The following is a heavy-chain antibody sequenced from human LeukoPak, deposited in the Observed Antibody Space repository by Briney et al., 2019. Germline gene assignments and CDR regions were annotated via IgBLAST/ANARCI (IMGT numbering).Heavy chain of an antibody. J-gene: IGHJ6*03. CDR1: GASISSGSNY. CDR3: ARDLGSGGPEADYYYYYMDV. D-gene: IGHD3-10*01. CDR2: IYTSGST. Sequence: SETLSLTCSVSGASISSGSNYWGWIRQPPGKGLEWIGRIYTSGSTNYNPSLKSRVTISVDTSKNQFSLKLSSVTAADTAVYYCARDLGSGGPEADYYYYYMDVWGKGTTVTISS. V-gene: IGHV4-61*02.